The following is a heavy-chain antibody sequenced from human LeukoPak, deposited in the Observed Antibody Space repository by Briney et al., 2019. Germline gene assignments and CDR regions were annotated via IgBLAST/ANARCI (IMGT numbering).Heavy chain of an antibody. V-gene: IGHV3-7*01. J-gene: IGHJ4*02. D-gene: IGHD5-18*01. CDR2: IKQDGSEK. CDR3: AREPRVIGTTMVKATVDY. Sequence: GGSLRLSCAASGFTFSNYWMSWGRQAPGKGLEWVASIKQDGSEKYCVDSVKGRFTISRDNAKTSLYLQMNSLRAEDTAVYYCAREPRVIGTTMVKATVDYWGRGTLVTVSS. CDR1: GFTFSNYW.